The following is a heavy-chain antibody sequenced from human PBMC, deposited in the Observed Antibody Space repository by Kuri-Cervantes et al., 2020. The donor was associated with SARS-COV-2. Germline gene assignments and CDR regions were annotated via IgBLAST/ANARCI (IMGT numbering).Heavy chain of an antibody. CDR2: IKSKTDRGTT. CDR3: TTDPLGYDFWSGYYSPRKKIADY. D-gene: IGHD3-3*01. J-gene: IGHJ4*02. V-gene: IGHV3-15*01. CDR1: GFTFSNAW. Sequence: AGSLRLSCAASGFTFSNAWMSCVRQAPGKGLEWVGRIKSKTDRGTTDHAAPVKGRITISRDDSNNTLYLQMNSLKTGDTAVYYCTTDPLGYDFWSGYYSPRKKIADYWGQGTLVTVSS.